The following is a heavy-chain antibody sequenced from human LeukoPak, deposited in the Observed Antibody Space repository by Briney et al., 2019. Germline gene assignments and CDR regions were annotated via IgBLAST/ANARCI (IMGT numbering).Heavy chain of an antibody. Sequence: PGGSLRLSCAASGFTISSYSMHWVRQAPGKGLEWVPSISSSSSTIYFADSVKGRFTISRDNAKNSLYLHMNSLRDEDTAVYYCARPLTGGYSDFWGQGTLVTVSS. CDR2: ISSSSSTI. V-gene: IGHV3-48*02. CDR3: ARPLTGGYSDF. J-gene: IGHJ4*02. D-gene: IGHD5-18*01. CDR1: GFTISSYS.